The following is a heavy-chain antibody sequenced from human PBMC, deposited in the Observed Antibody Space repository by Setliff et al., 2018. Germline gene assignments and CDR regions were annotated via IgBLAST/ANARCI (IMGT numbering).Heavy chain of an antibody. D-gene: IGHD3-16*01. V-gene: IGHV7-4-1*02. CDR2: INTKTGNP. CDR1: GYTLNNYA. J-gene: IGHJ4*02. Sequence: ASVKVSCKASGYTLNNYAMNWVRQAPGQGFEWMGWINTKTGNPTYVQDFTGRLVFSLDTSVNTAFVQISSLKAEDTAVYYCARDGGNGVDYWGQGTLVTVSS. CDR3: ARDGGNGVDY.